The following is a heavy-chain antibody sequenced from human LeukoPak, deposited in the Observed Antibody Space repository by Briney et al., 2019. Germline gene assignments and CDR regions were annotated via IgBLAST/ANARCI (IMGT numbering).Heavy chain of an antibody. D-gene: IGHD3-10*01. CDR1: GYTFTSYY. J-gene: IGHJ4*02. V-gene: IGHV1-69*06. CDR2: IIPIFGTA. Sequence: SVKVSCKASGYTFTSYYMHWVRQAPGQGLEWMGGIIPIFGTANYAQKFQGRVTITADKSTSTAYMELSSLRSEDTAVYYCARVTSVGKNYWGQGTLVTVSS. CDR3: ARVTSVGKNY.